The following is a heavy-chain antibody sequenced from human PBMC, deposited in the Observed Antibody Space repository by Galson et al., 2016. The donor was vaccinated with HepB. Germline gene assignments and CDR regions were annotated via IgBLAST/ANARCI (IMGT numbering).Heavy chain of an antibody. D-gene: IGHD6-13*01. CDR2: IYSGGST. Sequence: LRLSCAASGFTVSNNYMRWVRQAPGKGPEWVSLIYSGGSTYYADSVKGRFTISRDNSKNTLYLQMNSLRDEDTAVYYCARGGGPAAAVWGQGTLVTVSS. J-gene: IGHJ4*02. CDR3: ARGGGPAAAV. V-gene: IGHV3-66*01. CDR1: GFTVSNNY.